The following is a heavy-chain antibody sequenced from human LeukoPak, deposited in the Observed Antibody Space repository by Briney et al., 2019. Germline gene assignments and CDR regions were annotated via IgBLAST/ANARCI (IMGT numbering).Heavy chain of an antibody. J-gene: IGHJ4*02. CDR2: ISGSGGST. V-gene: IGHV3-23*01. D-gene: IGHD3-10*01. CDR1: GFTFSSYA. CDR3: AKEVAGSGSYPEGFDY. Sequence: GGSLRLSCAASGFTFSSYAMSWVRQAPEKGLEWVSAISGSGGSTYYADSVKGRFTISRDNSKNTPYLQMNSLRAEDTAVYYCAKEVAGSGSYPEGFDYWGQGTLVTVSS.